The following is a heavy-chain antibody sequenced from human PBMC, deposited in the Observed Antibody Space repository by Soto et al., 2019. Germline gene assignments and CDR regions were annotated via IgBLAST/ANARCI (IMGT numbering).Heavy chain of an antibody. J-gene: IGHJ6*02. D-gene: IGHD3-10*01. Sequence: RKHPGKGLEWIGSIYYSGSTYYNPSLKSRVTISVDTSTNQFSLKLSSVTAADTAVYYCAEGEDYYGSGLWGYYGMDVWGQGTTVT. V-gene: IGHV4-39*01. CDR3: AEGEDYYGSGLWGYYGMDV. CDR2: IYYSGST.